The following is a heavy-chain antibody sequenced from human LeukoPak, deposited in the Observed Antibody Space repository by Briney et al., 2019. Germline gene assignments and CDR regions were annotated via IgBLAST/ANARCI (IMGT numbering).Heavy chain of an antibody. J-gene: IGHJ4*02. D-gene: IGHD3-10*01. CDR3: TRDRLVYTY. Sequence: GGSLRLSCGASGFSFSNYAMSWVRQAPGKGLEWVSAISDSGRNSYYADSVKGRFTISRDNSKNTLYLQMNNLRAEETAVYYWTRDRLVYTYWGQGTLVTVSS. V-gene: IGHV3-23*01. CDR2: ISDSGRNS. CDR1: GFSFSNYA.